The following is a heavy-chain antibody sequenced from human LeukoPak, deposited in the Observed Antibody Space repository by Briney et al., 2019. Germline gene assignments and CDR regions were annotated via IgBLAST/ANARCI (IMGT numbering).Heavy chain of an antibody. CDR3: ASGVYYFEY. Sequence: GGSLRLSCAASGFTLSNAWMSWVRQAPGKGLEWVGRIKSKTDGGTTDYAAPVKGRFTISRDNTKNSLYLQMNSLRAEDTAVYYCASGVYYFEYWGQGTLVTVSS. CDR2: IKSKTDGGTT. J-gene: IGHJ4*02. D-gene: IGHD6-13*01. V-gene: IGHV3-15*01. CDR1: GFTLSNAW.